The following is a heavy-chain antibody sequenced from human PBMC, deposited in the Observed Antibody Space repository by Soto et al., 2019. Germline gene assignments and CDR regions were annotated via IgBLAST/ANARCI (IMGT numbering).Heavy chain of an antibody. D-gene: IGHD3-22*01. J-gene: IGHJ5*02. Sequence: PSETLSLTCTVSGGSISSSSYYWGWIRQPPGKGLEWIGSIYYSGSTYYNPSLKSRVTISVDTSKNQFSLKLSSVTAADTAVYCCARARGWLSPRGNWFDPWGQGTMVTVSS. CDR3: ARARGWLSPRGNWFDP. CDR1: GGSISSSSYY. V-gene: IGHV4-39*01. CDR2: IYYSGST.